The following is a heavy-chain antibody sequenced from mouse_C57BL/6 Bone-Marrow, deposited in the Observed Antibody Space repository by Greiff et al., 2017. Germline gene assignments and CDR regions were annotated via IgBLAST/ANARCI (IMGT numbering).Heavy chain of an antibody. D-gene: IGHD1-1*01. J-gene: IGHJ1*03. V-gene: IGHV1-53*01. CDR1: GYTFTSYW. Sequence: QVQLQQSGTELVKPGASVKLSCKASGYTFTSYWMHWVKQRPGQGLEWIGNINPSNGGTNYNEKFKSKATLTVDKSSSTAYMQLSSLTSEDSAVYNCAGQGYYYGSHWYFDVWGTGTTVTVSS. CDR3: AGQGYYYGSHWYFDV. CDR2: INPSNGGT.